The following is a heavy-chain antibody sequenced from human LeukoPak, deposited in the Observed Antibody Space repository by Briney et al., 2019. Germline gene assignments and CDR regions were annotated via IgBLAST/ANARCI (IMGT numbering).Heavy chain of an antibody. CDR2: ISGSGGST. CDR1: GFTFSSYA. CDR3: AKDLGLIAVAGNWLDP. J-gene: IGHJ5*02. Sequence: GGSLRLSCAASGFTFSSYAMSWFRQAPGKGLEWVSAISGSGGSTYYADSVKGRFTISRDNSKDTLYLQMNSLRAEDTAVYYCAKDLGLIAVAGNWLDPWGQGTLVTVSS. V-gene: IGHV3-23*01. D-gene: IGHD6-19*01.